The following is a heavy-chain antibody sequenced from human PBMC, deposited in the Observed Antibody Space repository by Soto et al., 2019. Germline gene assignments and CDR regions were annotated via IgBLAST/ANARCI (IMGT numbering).Heavy chain of an antibody. Sequence: SLRLSCAASGFTFSSYAMSWVRQAPGKGLEWVSAISGSGGSTYYADSVKGRFTISRDNSKNTLYLQMNSLRAEDTAVYYCAKGSKPTYYFDYWGQRTLVPVSS. J-gene: IGHJ4*02. D-gene: IGHD4-4*01. CDR3: AKGSKPTYYFDY. CDR1: GFTFSSYA. V-gene: IGHV3-23*01. CDR2: ISGSGGST.